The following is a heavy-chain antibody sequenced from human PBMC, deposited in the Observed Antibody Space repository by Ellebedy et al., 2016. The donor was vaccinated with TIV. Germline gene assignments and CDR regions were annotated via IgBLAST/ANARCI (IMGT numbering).Heavy chain of an antibody. CDR2: IYYSGST. V-gene: IGHV4-59*01. CDR3: ARTIRMTTVTPRPSGMDV. D-gene: IGHD4-17*01. CDR1: GGSISSYY. J-gene: IGHJ6*02. Sequence: SETLSLTXTVSGGSISSYYWSWIRQPPGKGLEWIGYIYYSGSTNYNPSLKSRVTISVDTSKNQFSLKLSSVTAADTAVYYCARTIRMTTVTPRPSGMDVWGQGTTVTVSS.